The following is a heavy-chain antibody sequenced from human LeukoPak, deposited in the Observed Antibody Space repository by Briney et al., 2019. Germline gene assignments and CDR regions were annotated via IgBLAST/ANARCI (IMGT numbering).Heavy chain of an antibody. CDR1: GFTFSTYA. V-gene: IGHV3-23*01. CDR2: IGKSGETT. J-gene: IGHJ1*01. Sequence: GESLRLSCAASGFTFSTYAMNWVRQAPGKGLEWVSAIGKSGETTYYADSVKGRFTISGDNSKNTLYLQLNSLRADDTAVFYCAQATAGRYEHWGQGTLVTVSS. D-gene: IGHD3-9*01. CDR3: AQATAGRYEH.